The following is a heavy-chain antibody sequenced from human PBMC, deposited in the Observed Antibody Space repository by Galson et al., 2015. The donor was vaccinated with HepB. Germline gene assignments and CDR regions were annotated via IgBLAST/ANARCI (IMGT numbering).Heavy chain of an antibody. J-gene: IGHJ3*01. D-gene: IGHD3-3*01. CDR2: ISGSGDDT. CDR3: AKDLRFFSRFSCLSTDAFDF. V-gene: IGHV3-23*01. CDR1: GFRFNTFS. Sequence: SLRLSCAASGFRFNTFSMNWVRQAPGKGLEWVSVISGSGDDTCYKDSVRGRFTMSRDNSKNTVYLQMNSLRVEDTAVYYCAKDLRFFSRFSCLSTDAFDFWGQGTMVTVS.